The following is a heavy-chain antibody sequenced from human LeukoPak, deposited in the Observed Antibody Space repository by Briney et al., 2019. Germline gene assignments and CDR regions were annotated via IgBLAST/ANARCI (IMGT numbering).Heavy chain of an antibody. J-gene: IGHJ6*02. CDR1: GYTFTSYG. Sequence: ASVKVSCKASGYTFTSYGINWVRQATGQGLEWMGWMNPNSGNTGYAQKFQGRVTMTRNTSISTAYMELSSLRSEDTAVYYCARDQHYYDSNYYYYYGMDVWGQGTTVTVSS. CDR2: MNPNSGNT. CDR3: ARDQHYYDSNYYYYYGMDV. D-gene: IGHD3-22*01. V-gene: IGHV1-8*01.